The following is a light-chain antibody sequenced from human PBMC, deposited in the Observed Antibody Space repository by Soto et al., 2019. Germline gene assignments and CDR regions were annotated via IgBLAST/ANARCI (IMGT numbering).Light chain of an antibody. V-gene: IGKV4-1*01. Sequence: DIVMTQSPDSLAVSLGERATINCKSSQSVLYSSKNKNSLVWYQQKPGQPPKLLIYWASTRESGVPDRFSGSGSGTDFPLTISSLQAEDVAVYYCQQHYSDPLTFGGGTKVEIK. CDR2: WAS. CDR1: QSVLYSSKNKNS. J-gene: IGKJ4*01. CDR3: QQHYSDPLT.